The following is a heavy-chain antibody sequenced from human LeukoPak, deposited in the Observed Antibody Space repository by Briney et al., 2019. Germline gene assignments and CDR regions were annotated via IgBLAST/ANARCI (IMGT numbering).Heavy chain of an antibody. CDR2: ISLSSTTI. J-gene: IGHJ4*02. Sequence: GGSLRLSCAASGFTFSSYSMTWVRQAPGKGLEWVSYISLSSTTIYYADSVKGRFTISRDDAKNSLYLQMNSLRDEDTAVYYCARVSGWPWDHWGQGTLVTVSS. CDR3: ARVSGWPWDH. V-gene: IGHV3-48*02. CDR1: GFTFSSYS. D-gene: IGHD2-15*01.